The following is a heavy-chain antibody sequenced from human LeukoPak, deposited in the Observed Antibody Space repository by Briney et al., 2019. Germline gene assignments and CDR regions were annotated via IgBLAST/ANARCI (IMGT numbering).Heavy chain of an antibody. CDR1: GGTFSSYT. Sequence: APVKVSCKASGGTFSSYTISWVRQAPGQGLEWMGRIIPILGIANYAQKFQGRVTITADKSTSTAYMELSSLRSEDTAVYYCARANTYYYDSSGFDYWGQGTQVTVSS. V-gene: IGHV1-69*02. CDR3: ARANTYYYDSSGFDY. J-gene: IGHJ4*02. CDR2: IIPILGIA. D-gene: IGHD3-22*01.